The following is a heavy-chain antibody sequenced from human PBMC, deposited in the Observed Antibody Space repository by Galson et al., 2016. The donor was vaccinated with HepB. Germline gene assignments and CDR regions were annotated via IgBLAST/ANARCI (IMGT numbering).Heavy chain of an antibody. J-gene: IGHJ4*02. Sequence: SLRLSCPASGFTFSGYNMDWVRPAPGKGLEWVSYISSSSSTIYYADSVKGRFTISRDNAKNSLSLQMNSLRDEDTAVYYCAREIPLRGKSDYWVQGTLVTVAS. CDR2: ISSSSSTI. D-gene: IGHD3-10*01. V-gene: IGHV3-48*02. CDR3: AREIPLRGKSDY. CDR1: GFTFSGYN.